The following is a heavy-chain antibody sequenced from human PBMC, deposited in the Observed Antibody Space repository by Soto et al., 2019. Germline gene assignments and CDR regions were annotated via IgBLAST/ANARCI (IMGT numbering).Heavy chain of an antibody. V-gene: IGHV3-23*01. J-gene: IGHJ3*02. D-gene: IGHD3-3*01. CDR3: MAYDFWSGPQADGRAFDI. Sequence: QPGGSLRLSCAASGFTFSSYAMSWVRQAPGKGLEWVSAISGSGGSTYYADSVKGRFTISRDNSKNTLYLQMNSLRAEDTAVYYCMAYDFWSGPQADGRAFDIWGQGTMVTVSS. CDR2: ISGSGGST. CDR1: GFTFSSYA.